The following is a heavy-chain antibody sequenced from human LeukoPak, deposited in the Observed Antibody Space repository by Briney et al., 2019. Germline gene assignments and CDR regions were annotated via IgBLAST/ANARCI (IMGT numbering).Heavy chain of an antibody. J-gene: IGHJ4*02. CDR2: FDPEDGET. Sequence: ASVKVSCKVSGYTLTELSMHWVRQAPGKGLEWMGGFDPEDGETIYAQKFQGRVTMTTDTSTSTAYMELRSLRSDDTAVYYCARGHRGALQPLFDYFDYWGQGTLVTVSS. CDR1: GYTLTELS. CDR3: ARGHRGALQPLFDYFDY. D-gene: IGHD6-13*01. V-gene: IGHV1-24*01.